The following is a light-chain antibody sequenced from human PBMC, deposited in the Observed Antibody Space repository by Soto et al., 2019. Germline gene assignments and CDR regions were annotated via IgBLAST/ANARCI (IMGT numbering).Light chain of an antibody. V-gene: IGLV2-14*01. CDR2: EVN. CDR3: SSFTSTSTYV. CDR1: SSDVGFFNY. Sequence: QSVLTQPASVSGSPGQSITISCTGTSSDVGFFNYVSWYQHHPGKAPKLIIYEVNYRPSGVSNRFSGSKSGNTASLTISGLQAEDEADYYCSSFTSTSTYVFGTGTKLTVL. J-gene: IGLJ1*01.